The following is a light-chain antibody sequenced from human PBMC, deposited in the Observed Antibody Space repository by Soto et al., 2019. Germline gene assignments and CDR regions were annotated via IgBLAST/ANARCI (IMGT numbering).Light chain of an antibody. J-gene: IGKJ1*01. V-gene: IGKV1-39*01. CDR2: AAS. CDR3: QHSYSTPPT. CDR1: QSISSY. Sequence: IQMTQSPSSLSASVGDRVTITCRASQSISSYLNWYQQKPGKAPKLLIYAASSLQSGVPSRFSGSRSGTDFTLTISSLQPEDFATYYCQHSYSTPPTFGQGTKVEIK.